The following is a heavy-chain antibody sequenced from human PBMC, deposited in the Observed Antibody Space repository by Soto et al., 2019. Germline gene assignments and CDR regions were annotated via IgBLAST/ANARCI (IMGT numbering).Heavy chain of an antibody. V-gene: IGHV4-59*01. Sequence: QVQLQESGPGLLKPSETLSLTCTVSGGSIGNYFWSWIRQPPGSGLDWIGYIYYNGDTRYNPSLESRVTMSVDTSKNQLSLKLTSVTAADTAVYYCARDRYPYAPRRWFDPWGQGTLVTVSS. D-gene: IGHD3-16*01. CDR1: GGSIGNYF. J-gene: IGHJ5*02. CDR2: IYYNGDT. CDR3: ARDRYPYAPRRWFDP.